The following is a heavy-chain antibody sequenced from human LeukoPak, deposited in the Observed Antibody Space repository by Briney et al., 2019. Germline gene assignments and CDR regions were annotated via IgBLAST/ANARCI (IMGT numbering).Heavy chain of an antibody. CDR3: ARVTTYYYGSSGTSFDY. D-gene: IGHD3-22*01. CDR1: GGSFSGYY. V-gene: IGHV4-34*01. CDR2: INHSGST. J-gene: IGHJ4*02. Sequence: SETLSLTCAVYGGSFSGYYWSWIRQPPGKGLEWIGEINHSGSTNYNPSLKSRVTISVDTSKNQFSLKLSSVTAADTAVYYCARVTTYYYGSSGTSFDYWGQGTLVTVSS.